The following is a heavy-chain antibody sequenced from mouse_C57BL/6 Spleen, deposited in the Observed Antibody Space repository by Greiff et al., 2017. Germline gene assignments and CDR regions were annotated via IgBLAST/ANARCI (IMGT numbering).Heavy chain of an antibody. CDR2: IDPYDSYH. V-gene: IGHV1-69*01. CDR1: GYTFTSYW. CDR3: ASLHYYGSSPYAMDY. D-gene: IGHD1-1*01. Sequence: QVQLQQPGAELVMPGASVKLSCKASGYTFTSYWMHWVKQRPGQGLEWIGEIDPYDSYHNYNQKFKGKSTLTVDKSSSTAYMQLSSLTSEDSAVYYGASLHYYGSSPYAMDYWGQGTSVTVSS. J-gene: IGHJ4*01.